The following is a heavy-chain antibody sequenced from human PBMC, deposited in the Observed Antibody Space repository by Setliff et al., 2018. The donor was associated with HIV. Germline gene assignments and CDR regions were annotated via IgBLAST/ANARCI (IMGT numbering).Heavy chain of an antibody. V-gene: IGHV4-39*07. CDR1: GGSISSSSYY. D-gene: IGHD5-18*01. Sequence: PSETLSLTCTVSGGSISSSSYYWGWIRQPPGKGLEWIGSIYYSGSTNYNPSLKSRVTISVDTSKNHFSLKLSSVTAADTAVYYCASGEYSYGYRFDYWGQGTLVTVSS. CDR3: ASGEYSYGYRFDY. CDR2: IYYSGST. J-gene: IGHJ4*02.